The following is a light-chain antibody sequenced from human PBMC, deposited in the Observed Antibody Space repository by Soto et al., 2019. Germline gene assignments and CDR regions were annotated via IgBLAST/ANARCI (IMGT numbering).Light chain of an antibody. CDR1: QSVRNVY. CDR2: DSS. V-gene: IGKV3-20*01. J-gene: IGKJ2*01. CDR3: QQSGSSPRT. Sequence: EIVLPQAPATLSLAPGERATLSCRASQSVRNVYLAWYQQKPGQAPRLLIYDSSNRATSIPHRFSSSGSWAGFTLTINSREPEEFAVYYCQQSGSSPRTFSQGTKLEIK.